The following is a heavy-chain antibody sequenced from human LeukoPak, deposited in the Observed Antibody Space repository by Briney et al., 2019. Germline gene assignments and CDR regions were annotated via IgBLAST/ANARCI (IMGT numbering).Heavy chain of an antibody. CDR1: GYTFTDYY. CDR3: AATHLRFLEWKPIGNYGMDV. V-gene: IGHV1-2*02. J-gene: IGHJ6*02. D-gene: IGHD3-3*01. Sequence: ASVKVSCKASGYTFTDYYINWIRQAPGQGLEWMGWINPNRGGTSYAQKLQGRVTMTTDTSTSTAYMELRSLRSDDTAVYYCAATHLRFLEWKPIGNYGMDVWGQGTTVTVSS. CDR2: INPNRGGT.